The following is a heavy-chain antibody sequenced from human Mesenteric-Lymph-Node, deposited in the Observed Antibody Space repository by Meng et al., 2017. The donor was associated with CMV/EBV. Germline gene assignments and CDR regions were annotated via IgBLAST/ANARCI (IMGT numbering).Heavy chain of an antibody. CDR3: ALFGVVIPNWFDP. D-gene: IGHD3-3*01. J-gene: IGHJ5*02. CDR2: IIPIFGTA. CDR1: GGTFSSYA. V-gene: IGHV1-69*05. Sequence: KASGGTFSSYAISWVRQAPVQGLEWMGGIIPIFGTANYAQKFQGRVTITTDESTSTAYMELSSLRSEDTAVYYCALFGVVIPNWFDPWGQGTLVTVSS.